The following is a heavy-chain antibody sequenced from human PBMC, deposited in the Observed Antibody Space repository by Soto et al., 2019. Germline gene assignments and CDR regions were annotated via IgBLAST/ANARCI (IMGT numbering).Heavy chain of an antibody. CDR3: ARRKITMVRGVLAPFDY. Sequence: ASVKVSCKASGYTFTGYYMHWVLQAPGQGLEWMGWINPNSGGTNYAQKFQGRVTTTRDTSISTAYMELSRLRSDDTAVYYCARRKITMVRGVLAPFDYWGQGTLVTVSS. CDR1: GYTFTGYY. V-gene: IGHV1-2*02. CDR2: INPNSGGT. J-gene: IGHJ4*02. D-gene: IGHD3-10*01.